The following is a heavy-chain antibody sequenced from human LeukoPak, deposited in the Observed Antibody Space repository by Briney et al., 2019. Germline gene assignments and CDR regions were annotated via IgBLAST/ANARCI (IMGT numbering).Heavy chain of an antibody. D-gene: IGHD3-10*01. CDR2: ISGSGGST. Sequence: GGSLRLSCAASGFTFSSYAMSWVRQAPGKGLEWVSAISGSGGSTYYADSVKGRFTISRDNSKNTLYLQMNSLRAEDTAVYYCANIYGSGSYYFDYWGQGTLVTVSS. CDR1: GFTFSSYA. CDR3: ANIYGSGSYYFDY. J-gene: IGHJ4*02. V-gene: IGHV3-23*01.